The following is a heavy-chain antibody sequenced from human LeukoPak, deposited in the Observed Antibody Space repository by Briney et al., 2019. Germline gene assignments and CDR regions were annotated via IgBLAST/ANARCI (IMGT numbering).Heavy chain of an antibody. J-gene: IGHJ3*01. CDR1: GFTFSSSA. V-gene: IGHV3-23*01. D-gene: IGHD3-10*01. Sequence: GGSLRLSCAASGFTFSSSAMSWVRQAPGKGLEWVSAISGSGGVTYYRDSVKGRFTVSRDKSKNTLYLQMNSLRAEDTALYYCAKNGSGTSRAFDVWGQGTMVTVSS. CDR2: ISGSGGVT. CDR3: AKNGSGTSRAFDV.